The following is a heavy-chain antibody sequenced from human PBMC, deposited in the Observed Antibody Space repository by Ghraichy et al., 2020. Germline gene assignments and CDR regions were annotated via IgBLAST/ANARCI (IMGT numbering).Heavy chain of an antibody. CDR3: ARRHCSGGSCYWGSGFIGSFALGYYYYGMDV. Sequence: ASVKVSCKASGYTFTSYGISWVRQAPGQGLEWMGWISAYNGNTNYAQKLQGRVTMTTDTSTSTAYMELRSLRSDDTAVYYCARRHCSGGSCYWGSGFIGSFALGYYYYGMDVWGQGTTVTVSS. V-gene: IGHV1-18*04. CDR2: ISAYNGNT. D-gene: IGHD2-15*01. J-gene: IGHJ6*02. CDR1: GYTFTSYG.